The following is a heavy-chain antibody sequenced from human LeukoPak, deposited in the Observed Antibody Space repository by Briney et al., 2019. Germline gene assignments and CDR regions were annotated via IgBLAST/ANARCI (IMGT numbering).Heavy chain of an antibody. D-gene: IGHD5-24*01. Sequence: SETLSLTCTVSGGSISSSSYYWGWIRQPPGTGLEWIGSIYYSGSTYYNPSLKSRVTISVDTSKNQFSLKLSSVTAADTAVYYCARLDFGDGYNYDFDYWGQGTLVTVSS. CDR2: IYYSGST. J-gene: IGHJ4*02. V-gene: IGHV4-39*01. CDR1: GGSISSSSYY. CDR3: ARLDFGDGYNYDFDY.